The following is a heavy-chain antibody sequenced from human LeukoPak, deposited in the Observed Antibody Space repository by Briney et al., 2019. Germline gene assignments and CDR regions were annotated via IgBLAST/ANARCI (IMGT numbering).Heavy chain of an antibody. J-gene: IGHJ4*02. CDR3: ARDRKLAYSSSWYYFDY. CDR2: ITAYNGNT. Sequence: ASVKLSCTASGGTFSSYAISWVRQAHGLGLERLGWITAYNGNTNYAQKLQGRDTITTDTSTSTAYMELRSLRSDDTAVYYCARDRKLAYSSSWYYFDYWGQGTLVTVSS. CDR1: GGTFSSYA. V-gene: IGHV1-18*01. D-gene: IGHD6-13*01.